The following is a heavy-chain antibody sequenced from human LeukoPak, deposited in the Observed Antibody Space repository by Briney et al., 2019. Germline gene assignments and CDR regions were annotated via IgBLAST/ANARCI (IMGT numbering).Heavy chain of an antibody. Sequence: EASVKVSCKASGYTFTSYDINWVRQATGQGLEWMGWMNPNSGNTGYAQKFQGRVTITRNTSISTAYMELSSLRSEDTAVYYCARESSGDYPGAAFDIWGQGTMVTVSS. CDR2: MNPNSGNT. CDR1: GYTFTSYD. D-gene: IGHD4-17*01. CDR3: ARESSGDYPGAAFDI. V-gene: IGHV1-8*03. J-gene: IGHJ3*02.